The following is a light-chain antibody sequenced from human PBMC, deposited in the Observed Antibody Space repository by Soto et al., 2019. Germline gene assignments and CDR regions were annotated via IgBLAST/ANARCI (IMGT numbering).Light chain of an antibody. CDR1: SSNIGAGYD. J-gene: IGLJ1*01. CDR3: QSYDSSLSGSGV. Sequence: QSVLTQPPSESGAPGQRVTISCTGSSSNIGAGYDVHWYQQLPGTAPKLLIYANTNRPSGVPDRFSGSQSGTSASLAITGLQAEDEADYYCQSYDSSLSGSGVFGTGTKLTVL. CDR2: ANT. V-gene: IGLV1-40*01.